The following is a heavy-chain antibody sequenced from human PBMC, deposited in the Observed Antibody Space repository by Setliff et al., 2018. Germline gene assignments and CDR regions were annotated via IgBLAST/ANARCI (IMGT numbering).Heavy chain of an antibody. CDR1: GFTFSSYW. V-gene: IGHV3-30*03. D-gene: IGHD3-10*01. Sequence: GGSLRLSCAASGFTFSSYWMSWVRQAPGKGLEWVAVISYDGSNKYYADSVKGRFTISRDNSKNTLYLQMNSLRAEDTAVYYCARRPPNGFGEFGNAFDIWGQGTMVTVSS. CDR2: ISYDGSNK. CDR3: ARRPPNGFGEFGNAFDI. J-gene: IGHJ3*02.